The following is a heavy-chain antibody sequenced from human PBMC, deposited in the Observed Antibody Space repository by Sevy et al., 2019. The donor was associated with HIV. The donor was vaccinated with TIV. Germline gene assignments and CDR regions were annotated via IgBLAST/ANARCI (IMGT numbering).Heavy chain of an antibody. CDR1: GFNFSCYW. Sequence: GGSLRLSCEASGFNFSCYWMSWVRQAPGKGLEWVANIKEHGSVKYGVESVKGRFTISRDNAKNSVYLQMNSLRAEDAALYYCVRAIGAAGSYWGLGTLVTVSS. CDR2: IKEHGSVK. D-gene: IGHD6-13*01. V-gene: IGHV3-7*01. CDR3: VRAIGAAGSY. J-gene: IGHJ4*02.